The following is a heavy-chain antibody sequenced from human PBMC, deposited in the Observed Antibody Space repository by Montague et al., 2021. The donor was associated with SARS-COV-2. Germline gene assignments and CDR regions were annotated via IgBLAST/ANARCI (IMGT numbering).Heavy chain of an antibody. V-gene: IGHV3-23*01. D-gene: IGHD1-26*01. Sequence: SLRVSWATSGFSFRNYAMTWVRQAPGKGLEWVSTISGNGDPDTTYYADSVKGRFTISRDISKNTLYLQMSSLRAEDTAVYYCAKLSGGSYLHYFEYWGQGTLVTVSS. J-gene: IGHJ4*02. CDR1: GFSFRNYA. CDR3: AKLSGGSYLHYFEY. CDR2: ISGNGDPDTT.